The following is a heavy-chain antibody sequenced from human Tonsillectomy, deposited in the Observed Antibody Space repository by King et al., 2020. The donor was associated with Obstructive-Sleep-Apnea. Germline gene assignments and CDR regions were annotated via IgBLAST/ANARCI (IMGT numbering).Heavy chain of an antibody. CDR3: ARDRLPYSSAWHWNFDL. D-gene: IGHD6-25*01. CDR1: GYSISSTYY. Sequence: QLQESGPGLVKPSETLSLTCTLSGYSISSTYYWGWIRQPPGKGLEWIGTIYHSGSTYYNPSLKSRVTISEDPSKNQFSLKLTSVTAADPAVYYCARDRLPYSSAWHWNFDLWGRGTLVTVSS. J-gene: IGHJ2*01. CDR2: IYHSGST. V-gene: IGHV4-38-2*02.